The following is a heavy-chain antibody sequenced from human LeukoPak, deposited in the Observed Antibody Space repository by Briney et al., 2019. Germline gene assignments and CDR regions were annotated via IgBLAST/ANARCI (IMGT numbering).Heavy chain of an antibody. Sequence: GGPLRLSCAASGFTFSGYEMNWVRQAPGKGLEWVSYISISGTTMYYADSVKGRFTISRDNSKTSVYLQMSSLRAEDTAVYYCARGGSSGYHYNAFDIWGQGTMVTVSS. CDR2: ISISGTTM. CDR1: GFTFSGYE. J-gene: IGHJ3*02. V-gene: IGHV3-48*03. CDR3: ARGGSSGYHYNAFDI. D-gene: IGHD3-22*01.